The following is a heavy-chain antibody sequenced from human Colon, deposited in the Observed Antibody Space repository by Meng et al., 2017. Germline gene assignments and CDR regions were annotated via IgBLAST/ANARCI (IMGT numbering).Heavy chain of an antibody. Sequence: QVQLVQSGAEMKKPGASVKVSCKAAGYTFTTYDINWVRQATGQGLEWMGWMNPDSGDTGYAQKFQGRLTMTRDTSISAAHMELTSLRSEDTAVYYCARGGYYYDSSGFRAALDYWGQGALVTVSS. J-gene: IGHJ4*02. CDR2: MNPDSGDT. CDR1: GYTFTTYD. V-gene: IGHV1-8*01. CDR3: ARGGYYYDSSGFRAALDY. D-gene: IGHD3-22*01.